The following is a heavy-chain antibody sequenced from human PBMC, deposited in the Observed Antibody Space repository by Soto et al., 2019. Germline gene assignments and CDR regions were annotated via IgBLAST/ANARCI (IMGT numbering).Heavy chain of an antibody. CDR3: VRGDNWNDEASDY. CDR1: GFMFSNHG. D-gene: IGHD1-1*01. CDR2: IWSDGNNR. J-gene: IGHJ4*02. Sequence: PGGPLRLSCAASGFMFSNHGMHWARQAPGKGLEWVAVIWSDGNNRYYADSVKGRFTISRDNSKNTVYLQMSSLRVEDTAVYYCVRGDNWNDEASDYWGQGTLVTAPQ. V-gene: IGHV3-33*01.